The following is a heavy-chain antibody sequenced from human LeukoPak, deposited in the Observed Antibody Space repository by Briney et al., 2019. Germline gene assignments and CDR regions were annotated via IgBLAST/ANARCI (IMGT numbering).Heavy chain of an antibody. J-gene: IGHJ4*02. V-gene: IGHV3-48*01. CDR1: GFTFSSYS. D-gene: IGHD6-19*01. Sequence: GSLRLSCAASGFTFSSYSMNWVHQAPGKGLEWVSYISSSSSTIYYADSVKGRFTISRDNAKNSLYLQMNSLRAEDTAVYYCARDNPVAGTGEYYFDYWGQGTLVTVSS. CDR3: ARDNPVAGTGEYYFDY. CDR2: ISSSSSTI.